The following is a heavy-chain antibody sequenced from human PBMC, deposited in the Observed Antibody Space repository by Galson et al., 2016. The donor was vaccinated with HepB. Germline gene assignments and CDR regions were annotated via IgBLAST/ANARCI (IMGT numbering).Heavy chain of an antibody. CDR3: VRDLGEPDCSGGSCFGYYYYYALGV. CDR1: GFIFSNYW. V-gene: IGHV3-74*01. D-gene: IGHD2-15*01. CDR2: VISDGSST. J-gene: IGHJ6*04. Sequence: SLRLSCAASGFIFSNYWMHWVRQAPGKGLVWVSRVISDGSSTSYADSVKGRFTIPRDHAKNTLYLQMNSLRDEDTAVYYCVRDLGEPDCSGGSCFGYYYYYALGVWGKGTTVTVSS.